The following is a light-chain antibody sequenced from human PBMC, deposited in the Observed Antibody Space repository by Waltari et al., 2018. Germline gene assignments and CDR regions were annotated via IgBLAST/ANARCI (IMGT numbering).Light chain of an antibody. CDR1: SSDLGGYDD. Sequence: QSALTQPPSASGSPGQSVTIPCPGTSSDLGGYDDVSWYQQPPGRAPKVIIHEVNKRPSGVPDRFSGSKSGNTASLTVSGLQAEDEADYYCSSYAGSNNLVFGGGTKLTVL. V-gene: IGLV2-8*01. CDR3: SSYAGSNNLV. CDR2: EVN. J-gene: IGLJ2*01.